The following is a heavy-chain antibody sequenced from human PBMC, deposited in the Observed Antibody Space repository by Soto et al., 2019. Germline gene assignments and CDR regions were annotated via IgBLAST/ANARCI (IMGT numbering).Heavy chain of an antibody. V-gene: IGHV1-69*01. D-gene: IGHD5-12*01. CDR2: IIPIFGTA. CDR1: GGTFSSYA. CDR3: ARVGGGEWLRLRYYYYYGMDV. J-gene: IGHJ6*02. Sequence: QVQLVQSGAEVKKPGSSVKVSCKASGGTFSSYAISWVRQAPGQGLEWMGGIIPIFGTANYAQKFQGRVTITADESKGTAYRGLGSLRSEDTAVYYCARVGGGEWLRLRYYYYYGMDVWGQGTTVTVSS.